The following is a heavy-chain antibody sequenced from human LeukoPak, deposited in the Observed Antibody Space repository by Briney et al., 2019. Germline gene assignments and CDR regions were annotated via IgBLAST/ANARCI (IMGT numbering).Heavy chain of an antibody. CDR1: GFTFSSYA. Sequence: GGSLRLSCSASGFTFSSYAIHWVRQAPGKGLEYVSAISSNGGSTYYADSVKGRFTISRDNSKNTLYLQMSTLRAEDTAVYYCVKSPSPPPTPEFALTDAFDIWGQGTMVTVSS. J-gene: IGHJ3*02. CDR3: VKSPSPPPTPEFALTDAFDI. V-gene: IGHV3-64D*06. CDR2: ISSNGGST. D-gene: IGHD3-10*01.